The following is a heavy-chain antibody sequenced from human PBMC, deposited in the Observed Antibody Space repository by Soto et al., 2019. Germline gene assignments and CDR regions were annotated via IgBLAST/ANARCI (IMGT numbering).Heavy chain of an antibody. CDR1: GFTFSSYG. D-gene: IGHD3-10*01. J-gene: IGHJ6*02. CDR2: ISYDGSNK. Sequence: GGSLRLSCAASGFTFSSYGMHWVRQAPGKGLEWVAVISYDGSNKYYADSVKGRFTISRDSSKNTLYLQMSSLRAEDTAVYYCAKPGSYGSGRSAGYYYGMDVWGQGTTVTVSS. CDR3: AKPGSYGSGRSAGYYYGMDV. V-gene: IGHV3-30*18.